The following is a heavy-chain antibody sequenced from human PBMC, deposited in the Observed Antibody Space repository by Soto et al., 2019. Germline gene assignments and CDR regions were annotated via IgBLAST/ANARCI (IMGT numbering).Heavy chain of an antibody. CDR1: GCTFSNAW. D-gene: IGHD3-22*01. CDR2: VKSKNDGGTT. V-gene: IGHV3-15*07. CDR3: TTDSYITSIIVRFDY. J-gene: IGHJ4*02. Sequence: GGSLRLSCAASGCTFSNAWINWVRQAPGKGLEWVGRVKSKNDGGTTDFAAPVKGRFAISRDDSKNMVYLEMNSLQTEDTAIYYCTTDSYITSIIVRFDYCGQVTLVTVSS.